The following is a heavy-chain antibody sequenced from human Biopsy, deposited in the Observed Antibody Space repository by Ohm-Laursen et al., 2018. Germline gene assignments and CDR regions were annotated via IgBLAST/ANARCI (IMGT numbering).Heavy chain of an antibody. CDR1: GFTFSSYY. J-gene: IGHJ4*02. CDR2: INQDGSVK. V-gene: IGHV3-7*01. D-gene: IGHD2-21*01. CDR3: ARSLWPEDY. Sequence: GSLRLSCAASGFTFSSYYMSWVRLAPGKGLEWVANINQDGSVKNYVDSVKGRFTISRDNAENSVYLQMGSLRSEDTAVYYCARSLWPEDYWGQGTLVTVSS.